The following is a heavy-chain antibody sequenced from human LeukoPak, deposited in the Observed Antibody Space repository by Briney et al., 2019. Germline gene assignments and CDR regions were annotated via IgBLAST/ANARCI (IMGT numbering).Heavy chain of an antibody. CDR3: ARDSLDSSSAFDY. D-gene: IGHD6-6*01. CDR2: IYYSGST. J-gene: IGHJ4*02. V-gene: IGHV4-59*11. CDR1: GGSMSSHY. Sequence: PSETLSLTCTVSGGSMSSHYWSWIRQPPGKGLEWIGYIYYSGSTNYNPSLKSRVTISVDTSKNQFSLKLSSVTAADTAVYYCARDSLDSSSAFDYWGQGTLVTVSS.